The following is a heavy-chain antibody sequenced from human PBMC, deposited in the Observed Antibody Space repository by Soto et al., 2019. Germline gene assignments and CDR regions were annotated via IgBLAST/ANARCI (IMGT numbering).Heavy chain of an antibody. V-gene: IGHV3-7*01. CDR2: IKQDGSEK. Sequence: EVQLVESGGGLVQPGGSLRLSCAASGFTFSSYWMSWVRQAPVKGLEWVGNIKQDGSEKNYVDFVEGRFTISRDNAENSLYLQMNSLRAEDTAVYYCARIXSAGRGWDVWGQGTTVVVSS. J-gene: IGHJ6*02. CDR1: GFTFSSYW. D-gene: IGHD6-13*01. CDR3: ARIXSAGRGWDV.